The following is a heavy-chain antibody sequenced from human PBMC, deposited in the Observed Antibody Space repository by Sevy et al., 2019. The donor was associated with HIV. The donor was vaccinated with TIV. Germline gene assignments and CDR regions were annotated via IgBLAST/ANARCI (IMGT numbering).Heavy chain of an antibody. D-gene: IGHD3-10*01. V-gene: IGHV4-4*07. CDR1: GGSISSYY. CDR3: ARDPGRYYGSGSYQPDDY. Sequence: SETLSLTCTVSGGSISSYYWSWIRQPAGKGLEWIGRIYTSGSTNYNPSLQSRVTLTVDTSKNQFSLRLNSVTAADTAVYYCARDPGRYYGSGSYQPDDYWGQGTLVTISS. J-gene: IGHJ4*02. CDR2: IYTSGST.